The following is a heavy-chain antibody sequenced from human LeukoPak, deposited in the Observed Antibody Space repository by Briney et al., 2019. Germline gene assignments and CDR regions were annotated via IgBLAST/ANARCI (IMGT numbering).Heavy chain of an antibody. CDR2: ISGSGGST. Sequence: PGGSLRLSCAVSGFTFSTYAMSWVRQAPGKGLEWDSGISGSGGSTYYVDSVKGRFTISRDNSKNTLYLQMNSLRAEDTAVCYCAKHRENYADSSFDDYWGQGTLVAVSS. J-gene: IGHJ4*02. D-gene: IGHD4-17*01. CDR1: GFTFSTYA. V-gene: IGHV3-23*01. CDR3: AKHRENYADSSFDDY.